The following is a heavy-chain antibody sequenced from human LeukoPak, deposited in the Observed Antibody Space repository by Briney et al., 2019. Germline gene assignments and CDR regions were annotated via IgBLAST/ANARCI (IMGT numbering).Heavy chain of an antibody. CDR1: GFTFSNYW. J-gene: IGHJ5*02. CDR2: MRQDGSAK. CDR3: VRDTDCSSAPCPPKINP. V-gene: IGHV3-7*01. Sequence: PGGSLRLSCAASGFTFSNYWMGWVRQAPGKGLEWVANMRQDGSAKYYVDSVKGRFTISRDNAENSLYLQMNSLRAEDTAVYYCVRDTDCSSAPCPPKINPWGQGTLVSVSS. D-gene: IGHD2-8*02.